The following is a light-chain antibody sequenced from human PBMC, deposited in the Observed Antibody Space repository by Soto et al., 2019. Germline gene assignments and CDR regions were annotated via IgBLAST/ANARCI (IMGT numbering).Light chain of an antibody. V-gene: IGLV2-8*01. CDR1: RSDVGGYNY. Sequence: QSVLTQPPSASGSPRQSVTISCTGTRSDVGGYNYVSWYQQHPGKVPKLLIYEVTRRPSGVPDRFSGSKSGNTASLTVSALQAEDEAHYYCSSYAGNNVVIFGGGTKLTVL. J-gene: IGLJ2*01. CDR2: EVT. CDR3: SSYAGNNVVI.